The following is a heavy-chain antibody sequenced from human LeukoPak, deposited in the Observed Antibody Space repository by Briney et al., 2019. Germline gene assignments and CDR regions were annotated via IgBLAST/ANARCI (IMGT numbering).Heavy chain of an antibody. D-gene: IGHD5-18*01. CDR1: GFTFSSYS. CDR3: AKILEGYSYGTRSYYFDY. Sequence: GGSLRLSCAASGFTFSSYSMNWVRQAPGKGLEWVAVISYDGSNKYYADSVKGRFTISRDNSKNTLYLQMNSLRAEDTAVYYCAKILEGYSYGTRSYYFDYWGQGTLVTVSS. V-gene: IGHV3-30*18. J-gene: IGHJ4*02. CDR2: ISYDGSNK.